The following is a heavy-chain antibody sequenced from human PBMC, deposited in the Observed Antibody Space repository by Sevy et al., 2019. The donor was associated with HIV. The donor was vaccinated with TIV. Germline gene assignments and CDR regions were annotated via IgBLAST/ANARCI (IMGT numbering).Heavy chain of an antibody. CDR1: GFTVSSYY. J-gene: IGHJ4*02. CDR3: ARAPYCSSASCSPYFDC. Sequence: GGSLRLSCAASGFTVSSYYMTWVRQAPGKGLEWVSVIYAGGSTYYADSVEGRFTISRDNSKNMLYLQMNTLRVEDTAVYYCARAPYCSSASCSPYFDCWGQATLVTVSS. CDR2: IYAGGST. D-gene: IGHD2-2*01. V-gene: IGHV3-53*01.